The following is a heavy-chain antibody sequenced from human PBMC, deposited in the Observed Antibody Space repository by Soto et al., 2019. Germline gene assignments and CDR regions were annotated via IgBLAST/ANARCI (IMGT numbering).Heavy chain of an antibody. CDR3: ARGGRRSPGMDV. CDR1: GGSISSGGYY. Sequence: QVQLQESGPGLVKPSQTLSLTCTVSGGSISSGGYYWSWIRQHPGKGLEWIGYIYYSGSTYYNPSPMGRVTIAVDTSKNQFSLKLSSVTAADTAVYYCARGGRRSPGMDVWGQGTTVTVSS. CDR2: IYYSGST. J-gene: IGHJ6*02. V-gene: IGHV4-31*03.